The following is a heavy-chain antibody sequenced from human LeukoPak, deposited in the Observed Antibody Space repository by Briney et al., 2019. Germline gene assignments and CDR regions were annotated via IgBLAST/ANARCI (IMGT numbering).Heavy chain of an antibody. V-gene: IGHV3-30*03. J-gene: IGHJ6*03. CDR3: TRPYLEWSLKFYMDV. CDR1: GFTFSSYG. CDR2: ISYDGTNK. Sequence: GGSLRLSCAASGFTFSSYGMSWVRQAPGKGLEWVALISYDGTNKHYADSVKGRFILSRDSSKNTLYLQMNSLRSEDTALYYCTRPYLEWSLKFYMDVWGKGTTVTVSS. D-gene: IGHD3-3*02.